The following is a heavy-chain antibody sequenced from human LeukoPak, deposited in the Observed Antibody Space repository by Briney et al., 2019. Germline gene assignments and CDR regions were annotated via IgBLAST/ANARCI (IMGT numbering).Heavy chain of an antibody. Sequence: GSALRLCCAASGFTCSNYAMHWVRQSPGKGLEWVAVISDDGSNKYYGDSVKGRFTTSKDNSQNTVYLQMNSLRAADTAVYYCAKDRYSSGWYSDFDYWRQGTLVTVSS. CDR3: AKDRYSSGWYSDFDY. CDR1: GFTCSNYA. J-gene: IGHJ4*02. CDR2: ISDDGSNK. V-gene: IGHV3-30*18. D-gene: IGHD6-19*01.